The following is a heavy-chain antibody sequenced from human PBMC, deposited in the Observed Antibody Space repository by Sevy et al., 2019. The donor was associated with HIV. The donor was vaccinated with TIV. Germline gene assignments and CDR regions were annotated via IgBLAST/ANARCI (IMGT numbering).Heavy chain of an antibody. V-gene: IGHV1-24*01. Sequence: APVKVSCKVSGSTLTKLSMHWVRQAPGKGLEWVATFDPEDDKTIYAQQFQGRVTMTEDTSTDTAYMELKSLRSEDTAVYYCATTKDYYESSGYPFDYWGQGTQVTVSS. D-gene: IGHD3-22*01. J-gene: IGHJ4*02. CDR1: GSTLTKLS. CDR3: ATTKDYYESSGYPFDY. CDR2: FDPEDDKT.